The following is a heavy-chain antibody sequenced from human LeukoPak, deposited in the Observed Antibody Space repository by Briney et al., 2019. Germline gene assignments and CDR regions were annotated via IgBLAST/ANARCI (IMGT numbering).Heavy chain of an antibody. Sequence: PSETLSLTCTVSGGSISSYYWSWIRQPPGKGLEWIGYIYYSGSTNYTPSLKSRVTISVDTSKNQFSLKLSSVTAADTAVYYCARGPIAAAGDNWFDPWGQGTLVTVSS. CDR1: GGSISSYY. V-gene: IGHV4-59*01. J-gene: IGHJ5*02. CDR3: ARGPIAAAGDNWFDP. D-gene: IGHD6-13*01. CDR2: IYYSGST.